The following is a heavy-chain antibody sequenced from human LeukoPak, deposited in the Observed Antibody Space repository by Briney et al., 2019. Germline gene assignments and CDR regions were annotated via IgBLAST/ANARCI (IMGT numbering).Heavy chain of an antibody. D-gene: IGHD1-26*01. CDR1: GFTFSSYC. J-gene: IGHJ3*02. V-gene: IGHV3-53*01. Sequence: GASLRLSCAASGFTFSSYCMSWVRQAPGKGLEWVSVIYSGGSTYYADSVKGRFTISRDNSKNTLYLQMNSLRAEDTAVYYCAREGIVGATLDAFDIWGQGTMVTVSS. CDR2: IYSGGST. CDR3: AREGIVGATLDAFDI.